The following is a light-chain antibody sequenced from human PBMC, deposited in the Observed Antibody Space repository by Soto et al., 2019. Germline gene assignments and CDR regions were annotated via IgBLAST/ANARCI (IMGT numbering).Light chain of an antibody. J-gene: IGKJ3*01. CDR1: QSVSSN. CDR2: GAS. CDR3: QQYNNWPHST. Sequence: EIVMTQSPATLSVSPGERATLSCRASQSVSSNLAWYQQKPGQAPRLLIYGASTRATGIPARFSGSGSGTEFTLTISSLQSEDFAVDYCQQYNNWPHSTFGPGTKVDIK. V-gene: IGKV3-15*01.